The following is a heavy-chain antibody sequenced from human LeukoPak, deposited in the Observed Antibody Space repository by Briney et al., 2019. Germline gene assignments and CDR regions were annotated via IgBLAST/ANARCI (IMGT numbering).Heavy chain of an antibody. D-gene: IGHD1-26*01. Sequence: ASVKVSCKASGYTFTASYIHWVRQAPGQGLEWMGWINPSSGATNSAQKFQGRVTMTRDTSISTAYMELSRLRSDDTAVYYCARDLLRRGPNWFDPWGQGTLVTVSS. J-gene: IGHJ5*02. V-gene: IGHV1-2*02. CDR2: INPSSGAT. CDR3: ARDLLRRGPNWFDP. CDR1: GYTFTASY.